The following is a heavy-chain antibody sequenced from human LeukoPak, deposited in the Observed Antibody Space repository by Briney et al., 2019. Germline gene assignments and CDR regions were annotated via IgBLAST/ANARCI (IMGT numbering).Heavy chain of an antibody. Sequence: ASVKVSCGASGYTFTSYGISWVRQAPGQGLEWMGWISAYNGNTNYAQKLQGRVTMTTDTSTSTAYMELRSLRSDDTAVYYCARDRRDFWSGYYRGNFDYWGQGTLVTVSS. D-gene: IGHD3-3*01. CDR3: ARDRRDFWSGYYRGNFDY. V-gene: IGHV1-18*01. J-gene: IGHJ4*02. CDR1: GYTFTSYG. CDR2: ISAYNGNT.